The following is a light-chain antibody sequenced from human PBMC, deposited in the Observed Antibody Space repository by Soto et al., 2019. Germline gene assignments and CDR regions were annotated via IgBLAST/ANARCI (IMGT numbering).Light chain of an antibody. J-gene: IGKJ2*01. CDR2: HAS. Sequence: DLQMTQSPSSLSASVGDRVTITCQASQDINNYLNWYQQKPGKAPNLLIYHASSLETGVPSRFSGSGSGTDFTFTISSLQPEDIATYYCQQYDNLPRTFGQGTKLEIK. CDR1: QDINNY. CDR3: QQYDNLPRT. V-gene: IGKV1-33*01.